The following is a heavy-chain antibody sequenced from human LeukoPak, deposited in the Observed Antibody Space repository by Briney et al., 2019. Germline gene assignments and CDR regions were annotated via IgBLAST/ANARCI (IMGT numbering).Heavy chain of an antibody. V-gene: IGHV3-23*01. CDR2: ISGSGGST. Sequence: GGSLRLSCAASGFTFSSYAMSWVRQAPGKGLEWVSAISGSGGSTYYADSVKGRFTISRDNSKNTLYLQMNSLRAEDTAVYYCAKDLRNYYDSSGYYYVPDAFDIWGQGTMVTVSS. CDR1: GFTFSSYA. J-gene: IGHJ3*02. D-gene: IGHD3-22*01. CDR3: AKDLRNYYDSSGYYYVPDAFDI.